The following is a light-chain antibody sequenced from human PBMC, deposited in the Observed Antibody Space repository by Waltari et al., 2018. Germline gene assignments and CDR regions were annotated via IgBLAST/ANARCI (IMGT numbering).Light chain of an antibody. CDR1: QSVGTW. J-gene: IGKJ2*01. CDR3: QQYSSFST. CDR2: MAS. V-gene: IGKV1-5*03. Sequence: DSQMTQSRPTLSASVGDRVTISCRASQSVGTWLAWYQQQPGKAPKLLLYMASSLDSGVPSRFSGSGSGTDFTLTISSLQPDDFATYSCQQYSSFSTFGQGTKV.